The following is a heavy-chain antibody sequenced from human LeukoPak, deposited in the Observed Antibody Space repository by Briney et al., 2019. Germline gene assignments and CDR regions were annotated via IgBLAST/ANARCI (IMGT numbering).Heavy chain of an antibody. D-gene: IGHD1-26*01. CDR1: GFTFSTYA. V-gene: IGHV3-23*01. J-gene: IGHJ3*02. Sequence: GGSLRLSCEGSGFTFSTYAMSWVRQTPVKGLEWVSVISASGGTTYYTASAKGRFTISRDNSKNTLYLQMNSLTPEDTAVYYCAREGPYSGGVYAFDIWGQGTMVTVSS. CDR2: ISASGGTT. CDR3: AREGPYSGGVYAFDI.